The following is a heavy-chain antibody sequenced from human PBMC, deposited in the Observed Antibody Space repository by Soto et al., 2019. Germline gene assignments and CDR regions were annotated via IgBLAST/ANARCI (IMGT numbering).Heavy chain of an antibody. D-gene: IGHD6-13*01. Sequence: PGGSLSLSCAASGFTFSSYAMSWVRQAPGKGLEWVSAISGSGGSTYYADSVKGRFTISRDNSKNTLYLQMNSLRAEDTAVYYCAKRRYSGLYYFDYWGQGTLVTVSS. CDR3: AKRRYSGLYYFDY. CDR2: ISGSGGST. J-gene: IGHJ4*02. CDR1: GFTFSSYA. V-gene: IGHV3-23*01.